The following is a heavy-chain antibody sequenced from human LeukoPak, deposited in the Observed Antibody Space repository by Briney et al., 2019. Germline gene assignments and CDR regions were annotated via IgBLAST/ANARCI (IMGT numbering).Heavy chain of an antibody. V-gene: IGHV3-23*01. Sequence: GGSLRLSCAASVFSFSSYAMTWVRQAPGEGLEWGSSISATGGSTYYADSVEGRFTISRDTSRNTMYLQMNSLRAEDTAVYHCAKDRPLNWGYYFDYWGQGTLVTVSS. CDR3: AKDRPLNWGYYFDY. D-gene: IGHD7-27*01. J-gene: IGHJ4*02. CDR1: VFSFSSYA. CDR2: ISATGGST.